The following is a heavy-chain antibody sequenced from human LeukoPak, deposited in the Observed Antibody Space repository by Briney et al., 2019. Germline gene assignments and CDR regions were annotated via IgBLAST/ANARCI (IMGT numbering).Heavy chain of an antibody. D-gene: IGHD6-13*01. J-gene: IGHJ4*02. CDR3: ARGGYSSSWYHFDY. CDR2: IYSGGAT. V-gene: IGHV3-53*01. CDR1: GFTVSSNY. Sequence: GGSLRLSCAASGFTVSSNYMSWVRQAPGKGLEWVSVIYSGGATNYADSVKGRFTISRDNSKNTLFLQMNSLRAEDTAVYYCARGGYSSSWYHFDYWGQGTLVTVSS.